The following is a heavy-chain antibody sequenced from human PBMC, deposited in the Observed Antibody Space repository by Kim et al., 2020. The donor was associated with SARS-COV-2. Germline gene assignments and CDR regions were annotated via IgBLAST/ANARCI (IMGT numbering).Heavy chain of an antibody. CDR3: AAVTGTVN. D-gene: IGHD6-19*01. Sequence: DGRTTTYADSVKGRFTISRDNAKNTLYLQMNSLRVEDTAVYHCAAVTGTVNWGQGTLVIVSS. CDR2: DGRTT. J-gene: IGHJ4*02. V-gene: IGHV3-74*01.